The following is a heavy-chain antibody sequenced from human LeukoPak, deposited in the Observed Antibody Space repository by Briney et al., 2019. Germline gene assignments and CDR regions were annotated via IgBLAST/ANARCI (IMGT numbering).Heavy chain of an antibody. CDR1: GGSVSSGSYY. D-gene: IGHD3-10*01. CDR3: AKAENYYGSGSYYKSNWFDP. V-gene: IGHV4-61*01. CDR2: LYYSGST. J-gene: IGHJ5*02. Sequence: SETLSLTCTVSGGSVSSGSYYWSWIRQPPGKGLEWIRHLYYSGSTNYNPSLKSRVTISLDTSKNQFSLKLSSVTAADTAVYYCAKAENYYGSGSYYKSNWFDPWGQGTLVTVSS.